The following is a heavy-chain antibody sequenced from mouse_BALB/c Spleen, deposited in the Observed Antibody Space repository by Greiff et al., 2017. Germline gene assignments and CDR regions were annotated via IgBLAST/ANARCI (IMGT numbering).Heavy chain of an antibody. Sequence: DVMLVESGGGLVQPGGSRKLSCAASGFTFSSFGMHWVRQAPEKGLEGVAYISSGSSTIYYADTVKGRFTISRDNPKNTLFLQMTSLRSEDTAMYYCAREGYYGSFAYWGQGTLVTVSA. CDR3: AREGYYGSFAY. CDR2: ISSGSSTI. D-gene: IGHD1-2*01. V-gene: IGHV5-17*02. CDR1: GFTFSSFG. J-gene: IGHJ3*01.